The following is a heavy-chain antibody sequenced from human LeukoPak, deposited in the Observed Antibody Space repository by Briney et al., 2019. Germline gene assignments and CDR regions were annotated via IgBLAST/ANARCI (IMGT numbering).Heavy chain of an antibody. Sequence: SETLSLTCTVSGGSISSSSYYWGWIRQPPGKGLEWIGSIYYSGSTYYNPSLKSRVTISVDTSKNQFSLKLSSVTAADTAVYYCARYLWIQLFDSFGSYYYMDVWGKGTTVTVSS. CDR1: GGSISSSSYY. D-gene: IGHD5-18*01. V-gene: IGHV4-39*07. CDR2: IYYSGST. J-gene: IGHJ6*03. CDR3: ARYLWIQLFDSFGSYYYMDV.